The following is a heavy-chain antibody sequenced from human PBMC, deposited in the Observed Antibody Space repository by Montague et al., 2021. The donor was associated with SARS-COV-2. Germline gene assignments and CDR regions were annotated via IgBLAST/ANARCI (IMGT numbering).Heavy chain of an antibody. J-gene: IGHJ5*02. CDR2: IYTSGST. V-gene: IGHV4-61*02. Sequence: TLSLTCTVSIGSISSGSYYWSWIRQPAGKGLEWIGRIYTSGSTNYNPSLKSRVTISVDTSKNQFSLKLSSVTAADTAVYYCARDRYCSDWNGLHWFDPWGQGTLVTVSS. CDR3: ARDRYCSDWNGLHWFDP. D-gene: IGHD6-25*01. CDR1: IGSISSGSYY.